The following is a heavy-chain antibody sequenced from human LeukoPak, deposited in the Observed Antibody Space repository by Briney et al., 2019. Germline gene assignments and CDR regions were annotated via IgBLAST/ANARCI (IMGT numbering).Heavy chain of an antibody. D-gene: IGHD5-18*01. Sequence: GGSLRLSCEGSGFTFSNYWMGWVRQAPGKGLQWVANIKTDGSEKYYVDSVKGRFTISRDNAKNSLYLQMNSLRAEDTAVYYCARVAWIQLWFGFAYFDYWGQGTLVTVSS. J-gene: IGHJ4*02. CDR3: ARVAWIQLWFGFAYFDY. CDR1: GFTFSNYW. V-gene: IGHV3-7*01. CDR2: IKTDGSEK.